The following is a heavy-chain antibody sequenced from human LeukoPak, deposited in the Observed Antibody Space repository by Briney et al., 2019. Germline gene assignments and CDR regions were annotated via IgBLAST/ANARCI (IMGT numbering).Heavy chain of an antibody. J-gene: IGHJ5*02. CDR1: GFTFNTYA. CDR2: ISGSDGST. V-gene: IGHV3-23*01. Sequence: GGPLRLSCAASGFTFNTYAMNWVRQAPGKGLEWVSAISGSDGSTYYADSVRGRFTISRDNSKNTLYLQMNSLRAEDTAVYYCAKDRGDVDLQYFDPWGQGTLVTVSS. CDR3: AKDRGDVDLQYFDP. D-gene: IGHD3-9*01.